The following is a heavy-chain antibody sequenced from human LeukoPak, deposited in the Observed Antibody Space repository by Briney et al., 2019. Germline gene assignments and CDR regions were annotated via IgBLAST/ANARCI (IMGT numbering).Heavy chain of an antibody. V-gene: IGHV4-4*02. Sequence: SETLSLTCAVSGGSISSSNWWSWVRQPPGKGLEWIGEIYHSGSTNYNQSLKSRVTISVDKSKNQFSLKLSSVTAADTAVYYCARSQGLLWFGELSFPHYFDYWGQGTLATVSS. J-gene: IGHJ4*02. CDR1: GGSISSSNW. CDR3: ARSQGLLWFGELSFPHYFDY. D-gene: IGHD3-10*01. CDR2: IYHSGST.